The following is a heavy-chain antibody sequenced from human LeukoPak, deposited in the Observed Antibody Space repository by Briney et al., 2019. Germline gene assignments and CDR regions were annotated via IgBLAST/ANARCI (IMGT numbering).Heavy chain of an antibody. V-gene: IGHV4-30-2*01. CDR2: IYHSGST. CDR1: GGSISSGGYS. D-gene: IGHD3-10*01. CDR3: ASTHMVRGVIGAFDI. J-gene: IGHJ3*02. Sequence: SETLSLTCAVSGGSISSGGYSWSWIRQPPGKGLEWIGYIYHSGSTYYNPSLKSRVTISVDRSKNQFSLKLSSVTAADTAVYYCASTHMVRGVIGAFDIWGQGTMVTVSS.